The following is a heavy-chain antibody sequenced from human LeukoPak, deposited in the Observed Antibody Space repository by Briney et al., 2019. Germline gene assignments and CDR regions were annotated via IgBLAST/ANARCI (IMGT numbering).Heavy chain of an antibody. J-gene: IGHJ3*02. CDR1: GFTFDDYT. Sequence: GGSLGLSCAASGFTFDDYTMHWVRQAPGKGLEWVSLISWDGGSTYYADSVKGRFTIPRDNSKNTLYLQMNSLRAEDTAVYYCARAPDRSGSYYGGFDIWGQGTVVTVSS. D-gene: IGHD3-10*01. CDR3: ARAPDRSGSYYGGFDI. CDR2: ISWDGGST. V-gene: IGHV3-43*01.